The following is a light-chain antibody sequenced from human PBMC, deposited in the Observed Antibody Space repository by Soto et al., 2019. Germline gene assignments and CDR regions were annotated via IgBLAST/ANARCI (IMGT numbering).Light chain of an antibody. V-gene: IGKV1-9*01. J-gene: IGKJ2*01. CDR1: QTINNY. CDR2: PAS. CDR3: QHLRAYPHT. Sequence: DIQLTQSPPFLSASVGDRVTVTCRASQTINNYLAWFRKKEGKAPEFLIYPASTLQGGVPSRFSGHGFGINFTLTISSLQPEAFETYYCQHLRAYPHTFGQGTKVDIK.